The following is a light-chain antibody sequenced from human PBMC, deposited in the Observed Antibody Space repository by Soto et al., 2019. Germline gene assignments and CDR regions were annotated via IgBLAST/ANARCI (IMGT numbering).Light chain of an antibody. Sequence: EIVMTQSPATLSVSLGERAILSCRASQSVTNNLAWYQQKPGQAPRLLIWGASTRATGIPGRFSGRGSGTEFTLTISSLQSEDFAVYYCQQYKDWPLAFGQGTKVEIK. CDR2: GAS. J-gene: IGKJ1*01. V-gene: IGKV3-15*01. CDR3: QQYKDWPLA. CDR1: QSVTNN.